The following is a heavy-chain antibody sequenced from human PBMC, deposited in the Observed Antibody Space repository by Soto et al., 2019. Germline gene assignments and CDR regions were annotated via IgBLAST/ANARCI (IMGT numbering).Heavy chain of an antibody. CDR1: GYTFTSYA. CDR2: INAGNGNT. Sequence: QVQLVQSGAEVKKPGASVKVSCKASGYTFTSYAMHWVRQAPGQRLEWMGWINAGNGNTKYSQKFQGRVTITRDTSASTADMERRSLRSEDTAVFSCARDLGGGTDYWGQGPLVTVSS. V-gene: IGHV1-3*01. CDR3: ARDLGGGTDY. D-gene: IGHD2-15*01. J-gene: IGHJ4*02.